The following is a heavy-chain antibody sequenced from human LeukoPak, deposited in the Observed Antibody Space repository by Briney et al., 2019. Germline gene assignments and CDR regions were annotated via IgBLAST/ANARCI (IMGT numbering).Heavy chain of an antibody. V-gene: IGHV4-34*01. CDR3: ARGGGGNDFDY. J-gene: IGHJ4*02. Sequence: SETLSLTCAVYGGSLSGYYWSWIRQPPGKGLEWIGEINHSGSTNYNPSLKSRVTISVDTSKNQFSLKLSSVTAADTAVYYCARGGGGNDFDYWGQGTLVTVSS. D-gene: IGHD4-23*01. CDR2: INHSGST. CDR1: GGSLSGYY.